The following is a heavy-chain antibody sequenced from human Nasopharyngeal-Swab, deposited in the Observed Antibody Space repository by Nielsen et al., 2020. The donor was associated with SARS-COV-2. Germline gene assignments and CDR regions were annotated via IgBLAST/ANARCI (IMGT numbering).Heavy chain of an antibody. CDR1: GGSFSGYS. Sequence: GSLRLSCAVYGGSFSGYSWSWIRQPPGKGLEWIGEINHSRSTNYNPSLKSRVTISVDTSKNQFSPKLSSVTAADTAVYYCAVSSGWFDYWGQGTLVTVSS. V-gene: IGHV4-34*01. CDR3: AVSSGWFDY. J-gene: IGHJ4*02. D-gene: IGHD6-19*01. CDR2: INHSRST.